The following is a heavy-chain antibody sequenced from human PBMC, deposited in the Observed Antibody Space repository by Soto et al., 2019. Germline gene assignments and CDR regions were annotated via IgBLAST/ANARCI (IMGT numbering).Heavy chain of an antibody. D-gene: IGHD3-10*01. V-gene: IGHV3-11*01. CDR1: GLTFSDCY. CDR3: ARVRFGEWGYAMDV. CDR2: ISSSGSSI. J-gene: IGHJ6*02. Sequence: QVQLVESGGCLVKPGGSLRLSCAASGLTFSDCYMNWIRQAPGKGLEWVSYISSSGSSINYAGSVKGRFTISSDNAKKSLYLQMNSLRAEDTAMYYCARVRFGEWGYAMDVWGQGTTVTVSS.